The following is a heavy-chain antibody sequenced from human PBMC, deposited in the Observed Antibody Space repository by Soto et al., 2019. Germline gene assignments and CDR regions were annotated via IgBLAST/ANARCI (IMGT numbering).Heavy chain of an antibody. D-gene: IGHD2-2*01. Sequence: GGSLRLSCAASGFTFSNAWMSWVRQAPGKGLEWVGRIKSKTDGGTTDYAAPVKGRFTISRDDSKNTPYLQMNSLKTEDTAVYYCTTGLGYCSSTSCPPHYYYYYMDVWGKGTTVTVSS. CDR3: TTGLGYCSSTSCPPHYYYYYMDV. CDR1: GFTFSNAW. CDR2: IKSKTDGGTT. V-gene: IGHV3-15*01. J-gene: IGHJ6*03.